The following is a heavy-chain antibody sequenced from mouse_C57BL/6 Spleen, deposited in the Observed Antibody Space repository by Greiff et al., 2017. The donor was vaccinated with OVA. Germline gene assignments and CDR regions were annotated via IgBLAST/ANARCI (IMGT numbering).Heavy chain of an antibody. CDR1: GFTFSSYG. CDR3: ASSSYAMDY. J-gene: IGHJ4*01. V-gene: IGHV5-6*01. Sequence: EVQLVESGGDLVKPGGSLKLSCAASGFTFSSYGMSWVRQTPDKRLEWVATISSGGSYTYYQDHLKGRFTISRDNAKNTLYMQMSSLESEDTARYYCASSSYAMDYWGQGTSVTVSS. CDR2: ISSGGSYT. D-gene: IGHD1-1*01.